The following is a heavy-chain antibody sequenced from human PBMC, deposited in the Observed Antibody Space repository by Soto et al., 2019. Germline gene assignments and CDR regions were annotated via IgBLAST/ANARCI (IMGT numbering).Heavy chain of an antibody. CDR1: GYTLTELS. D-gene: IGHD1-26*01. CDR2: FDPEDGET. CDR3: ATSAPIVGAKEGAFDY. Sequence: ASVKVSCKVSGYTLTELSMHWVRQAPGKGLEWMGGFDPEDGETIYAQKFQGRVTMTEDTSTDTAYMELSSLRSEDTAVYYCATSAPIVGAKEGAFDYWGQGTLVTVSS. V-gene: IGHV1-24*01. J-gene: IGHJ4*02.